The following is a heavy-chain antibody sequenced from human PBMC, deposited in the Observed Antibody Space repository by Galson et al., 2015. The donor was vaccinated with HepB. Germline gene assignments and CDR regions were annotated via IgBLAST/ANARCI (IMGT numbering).Heavy chain of an antibody. D-gene: IGHD4-17*01. V-gene: IGHV3-23*01. Sequence: SLRLSCAASGFTFSYYAMAWVRQAPGKGLEWISAITPSGDNTYSADSMKGRFFISRDNSQNTLFAQMNSLGAEDTAVYYCARVYDGDGAGEDYGMDVWGPGATVTVSS. CDR3: ARVYDGDGAGEDYGMDV. CDR1: GFTFSYYA. CDR2: ITPSGDNT. J-gene: IGHJ6*02.